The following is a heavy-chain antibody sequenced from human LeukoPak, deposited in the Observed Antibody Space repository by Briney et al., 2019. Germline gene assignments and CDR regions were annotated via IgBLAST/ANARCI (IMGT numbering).Heavy chain of an antibody. Sequence: NPSETLSLTCTVSGGSISSYYWSWIRQPAGKGLEWIGRIYTSGSTNYNPSLKSRVTMSVDTSKNQFSLKLSSVTAADTAVYCCARDLMGGYCSSTSGVCLIHYYYMDVWGKGTTVTVSS. CDR1: GGSISSYY. CDR3: ARDLMGGYCSSTSGVCLIHYYYMDV. J-gene: IGHJ6*03. D-gene: IGHD2-2*03. V-gene: IGHV4-4*07. CDR2: IYTSGST.